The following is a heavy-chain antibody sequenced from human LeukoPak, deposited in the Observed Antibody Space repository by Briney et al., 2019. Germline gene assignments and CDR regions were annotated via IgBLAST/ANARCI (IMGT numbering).Heavy chain of an antibody. CDR2: MNPNSGNT. Sequence: ASVKVSCKASGYTFTSYDINWVRQATGQGLEWMGWMNPNSGNTGYAQKFQGRVTITRNTSISTAYMELSSLRSEDPAVYYCARGAVAGSLYYYYYMDVWGKGTTVTVSS. D-gene: IGHD6-19*01. CDR1: GYTFTSYD. V-gene: IGHV1-8*03. J-gene: IGHJ6*03. CDR3: ARGAVAGSLYYYYYMDV.